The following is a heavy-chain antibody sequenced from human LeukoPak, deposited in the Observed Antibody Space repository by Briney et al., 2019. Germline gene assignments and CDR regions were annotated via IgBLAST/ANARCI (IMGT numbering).Heavy chain of an antibody. Sequence: SETLSLTCAVYGGSFSSYYWSWIRQPPGKGLEWIGYIYYSGSTNYNPSLRSRVTISADTSKDQFSLRLRSVAAADTAVYYCAKTYYYGSGSYPRGAFDIWGQGTMVTVSS. CDR1: GGSFSSYY. CDR2: IYYSGST. V-gene: IGHV4-59*12. D-gene: IGHD3-10*01. J-gene: IGHJ3*02. CDR3: AKTYYYGSGSYPRGAFDI.